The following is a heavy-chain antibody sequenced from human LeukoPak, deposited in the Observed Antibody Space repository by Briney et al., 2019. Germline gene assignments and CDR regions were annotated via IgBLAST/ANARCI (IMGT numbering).Heavy chain of an antibody. J-gene: IGHJ4*02. CDR2: IKQDGSEK. D-gene: IGHD2-15*01. CDR1: GFTFSSYS. Sequence: PGGSLRLSCAASGFTFSSYSMSWVRQAPGRGLEWVANIKQDGSEKYYVDSVKGRFTISRDNAKNSLYLQMNSLRAEDTAVYYCARATPLRRTDYWGQGTLVTVSS. V-gene: IGHV3-7*01. CDR3: ARATPLRRTDY.